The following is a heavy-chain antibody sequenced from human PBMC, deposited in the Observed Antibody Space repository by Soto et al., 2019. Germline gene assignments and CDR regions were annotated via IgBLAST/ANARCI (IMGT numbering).Heavy chain of an antibody. CDR3: ARAPRIPGYCSGGSCYTFDY. V-gene: IGHV4-31*03. Sequence: LSLTYTVSGGSISSGGYYWSWIRQHPGKGLEWIGYIYYSGSTYYNPSLKSRVTISVDTSKNQFSLKLSSVTAADTAVYYCARAPRIPGYCSGGSCYTFDYWGQGTLVTVSS. D-gene: IGHD2-15*01. CDR2: IYYSGST. J-gene: IGHJ4*02. CDR1: GGSISSGGYY.